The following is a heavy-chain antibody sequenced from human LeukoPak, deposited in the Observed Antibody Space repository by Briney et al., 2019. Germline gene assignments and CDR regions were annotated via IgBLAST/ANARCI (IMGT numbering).Heavy chain of an antibody. V-gene: IGHV4-59*08. CDR1: GGSISSYY. CDR2: IYYSGST. J-gene: IGHJ4*02. D-gene: IGHD2-2*01. Sequence: SETLSLTCTVSGGSISSYYWSWIRQPPGKGLEWIGYIYYSGSTNYNPFLKSRVTISVDTSKNQFSLKLSSVTAADTAVYYCARHGDIVVVPPAMPVFSPPIHWGQGTLVTVSS. CDR3: ARHGDIVVVPPAMPVFSPPIH.